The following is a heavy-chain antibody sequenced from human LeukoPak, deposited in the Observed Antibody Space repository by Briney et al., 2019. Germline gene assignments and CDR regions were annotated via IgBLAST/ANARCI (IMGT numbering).Heavy chain of an antibody. Sequence: PSETLSLTCAVYGGSFSGYYWSWIRQPPGKGLEWFGEINNSGSTNYNPSLNSRITISVATSSNAFSVKLSSVTAANTAVYYCARGYRYCSSTSCYVPNFDYWGQGTLVTVSS. CDR3: ARGYRYCSSTSCYVPNFDY. CDR2: INNSGST. D-gene: IGHD2-2*01. CDR1: GGSFSGYY. V-gene: IGHV4-34*01. J-gene: IGHJ4*02.